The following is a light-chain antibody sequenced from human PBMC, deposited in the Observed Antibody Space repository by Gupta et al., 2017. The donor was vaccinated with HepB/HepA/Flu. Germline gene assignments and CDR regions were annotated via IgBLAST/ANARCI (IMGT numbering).Light chain of an antibody. Sequence: ALTQPASVSAPPVQSLTISCPATSSDVGRYNYVSWYQQHPGKATKLMIYDVSNRPTGVSNRFAGSKSGNTASLTTSGLQAEDAADYYCSSYTSSSTLVFGGGTKLTVL. J-gene: IGLJ2*01. CDR1: SSDVGRYNY. V-gene: IGLV2-14*03. CDR2: DVS. CDR3: SSYTSSSTLV.